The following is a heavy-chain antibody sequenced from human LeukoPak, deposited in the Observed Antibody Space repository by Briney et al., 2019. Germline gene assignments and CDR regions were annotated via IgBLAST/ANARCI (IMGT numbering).Heavy chain of an antibody. J-gene: IGHJ5*02. V-gene: IGHV3-7*01. CDR3: ARDSLRVVDGFDL. CDR2: IKQDGSEK. D-gene: IGHD2-15*01. Sequence: GGSLRLSCAASGFTFSSYWMSWVREAPGEGLEWVAHIKQDGSEKYYVDSVKGRFTISRDNAKNTLYMQMNSLRAEDTAVYYCARDSLRVVDGFDLWGQGTLVTVSS. CDR1: GFTFSSYW.